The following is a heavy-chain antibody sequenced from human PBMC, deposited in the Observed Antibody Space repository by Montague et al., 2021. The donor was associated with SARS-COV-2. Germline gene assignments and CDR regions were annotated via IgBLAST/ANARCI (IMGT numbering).Heavy chain of an antibody. CDR1: GDSISRDF. Sequence: SETLSLTCTVSGDSISRDFWTWIRQPPGKGLEWIGYVYYSRSSSYNPSLTVRVSIAVDTSKNQFSLRLSTVTAADTAMYYCVRDRAPCGSGTFYDYWGQGTLVAVSS. V-gene: IGHV4-59*01. CDR2: VYYSRSS. J-gene: IGHJ4*02. CDR3: VRDRAPCGSGTFYDY. D-gene: IGHD1-26*01.